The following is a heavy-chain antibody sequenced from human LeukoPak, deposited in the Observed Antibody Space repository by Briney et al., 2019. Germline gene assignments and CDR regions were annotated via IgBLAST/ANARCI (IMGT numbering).Heavy chain of an antibody. V-gene: IGHV3-9*01. J-gene: IGHJ4*02. Sequence: PGRSLRLSCAASGFTFDDYAMHWVRQAPGKGLEWVSGISWNSGSIGYADSVKGRFTISRDNAKNSLYLQMNSLRAEDTALYYCAKDKGLVVVTRGFDYWGQGTLVTVSS. CDR1: GFTFDDYA. D-gene: IGHD3-22*01. CDR3: AKDKGLVVVTRGFDY. CDR2: ISWNSGSI.